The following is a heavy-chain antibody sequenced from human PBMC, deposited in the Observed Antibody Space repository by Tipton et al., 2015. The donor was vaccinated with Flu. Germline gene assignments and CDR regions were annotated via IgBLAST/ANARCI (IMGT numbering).Heavy chain of an antibody. CDR3: VRGYSPWGWFDT. J-gene: IGHJ5*01. D-gene: IGHD1-26*01. Sequence: QSGPEVKKPGASVKVSCTASGYTFTGYYIHWVRQPPGQGLEWMGWIHPKSGGTNYAQNFQGSVTMTRDTSLRTAYMELNSLISDDTAVFYCVRGYSPWGWFDTWGQGTTVTVSS. CDR2: IHPKSGGT. V-gene: IGHV1-2*02. CDR1: GYTFTGYY.